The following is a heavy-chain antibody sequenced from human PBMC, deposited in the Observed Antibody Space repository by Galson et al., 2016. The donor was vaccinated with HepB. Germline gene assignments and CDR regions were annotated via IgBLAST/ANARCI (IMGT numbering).Heavy chain of an antibody. V-gene: IGHV3-49*04. D-gene: IGHD1-26*01. CDR3: SRDPASDLEYEWKYGSYYYQDS. Sequence: SLRLSCAASGFTFGDYAMSWVRQAPGKGLEWVGFIRSKAYGGTIEYAASVKGRFTISRDDSKSIAYLQMNSLKTEDTAVYFCSRDPASDLEYEWKYGSYYYQDSWGQGTLVTVSS. J-gene: IGHJ5*01. CDR2: IRSKAYGGTI. CDR1: GFTFGDYA.